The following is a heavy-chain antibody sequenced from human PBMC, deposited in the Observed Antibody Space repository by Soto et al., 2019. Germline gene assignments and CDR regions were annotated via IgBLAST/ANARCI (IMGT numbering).Heavy chain of an antibody. V-gene: IGHV4-30-4*01. Sequence: SETLSLTCTVSGGSINSGDYYWSWIRQPPGKSLEWIGYIYYSGNTYYNPSLKSRVTISGDTSKNQFSLKLSSVTAADTAVYYCARDSYYYGSGTFSYYGMGVWGQGTTVTVSS. CDR3: ARDSYYYGSGTFSYYGMGV. CDR2: IYYSGNT. J-gene: IGHJ6*02. CDR1: GGSINSGDYY. D-gene: IGHD3-10*01.